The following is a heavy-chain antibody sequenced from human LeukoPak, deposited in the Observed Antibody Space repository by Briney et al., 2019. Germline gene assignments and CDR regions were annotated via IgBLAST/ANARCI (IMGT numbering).Heavy chain of an antibody. V-gene: IGHV4-31*03. D-gene: IGHD6-19*01. CDR1: GGSISSAGYY. Sequence: SQTLSLTCTVSGGSISSAGYYWSWIRQHPGKGLEWIGYIYYSGSTYYNPSLKSRVTISEDTSKNHFSLKLTSVTAADTAVYYCARNVGWYSHDSWGQGTLVTVSS. J-gene: IGHJ4*02. CDR3: ARNVGWYSHDS. CDR2: IYYSGST.